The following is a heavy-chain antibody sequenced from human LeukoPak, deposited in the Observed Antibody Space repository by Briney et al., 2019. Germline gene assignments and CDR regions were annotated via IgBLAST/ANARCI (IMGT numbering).Heavy chain of an antibody. Sequence: GGSLRLSCAASGFTFSSYSMHWVRQAPGKGLEWVAFIRYDGSNKYYADSVKGRFTISRDNSKNTLYLQMNSLRAEDTAVYYCAKGPHIVVVIASFDYWGQGTLVTVSS. CDR1: GFTFSSYS. D-gene: IGHD2-21*01. CDR3: AKGPHIVVVIASFDY. CDR2: IRYDGSNK. V-gene: IGHV3-30*02. J-gene: IGHJ4*02.